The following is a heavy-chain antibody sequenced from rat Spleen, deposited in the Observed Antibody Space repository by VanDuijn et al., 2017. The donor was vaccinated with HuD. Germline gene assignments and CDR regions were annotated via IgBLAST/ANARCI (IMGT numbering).Heavy chain of an antibody. Sequence: EVQLVESGGGLVQPGRSLKLSCAASGFTFSDYYMAWVRQAPKKGLEWVASISYEGSSPYYGDSVKGRFTISRENAKSILYLQMNSLGSDDTATYYCARHMANPYYVMDAWGQGASVTVSS. CDR1: GFTFSDYY. CDR2: ISYEGSSP. CDR3: ARHMANPYYVMDA. J-gene: IGHJ4*01. V-gene: IGHV5-22*01. D-gene: IGHD3-4*01.